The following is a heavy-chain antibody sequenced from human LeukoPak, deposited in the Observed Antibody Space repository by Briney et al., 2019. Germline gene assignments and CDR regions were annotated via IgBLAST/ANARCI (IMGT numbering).Heavy chain of an antibody. CDR2: ISYDGGNK. J-gene: IGHJ4*02. Sequence: GRSLRLSCAASGFTFSSYGMHWVRQAPGKGLEWVAVISYDGGNKYYADSVKGRFTISRDNSKNTLYLQMNSLRAEDTAVYYCAKEGYSYGYCFDYWGQGTLVTVSS. V-gene: IGHV3-30*18. CDR3: AKEGYSYGYCFDY. D-gene: IGHD5-18*01. CDR1: GFTFSSYG.